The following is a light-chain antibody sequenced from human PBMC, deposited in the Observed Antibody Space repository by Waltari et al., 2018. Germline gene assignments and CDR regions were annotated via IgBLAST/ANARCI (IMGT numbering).Light chain of an antibody. V-gene: IGLV1-40*01. CDR1: GSNIGAGFD. CDR3: QSYDTSLSVV. CDR2: GST. Sequence: QSVLTQAPSMSGAPGQRVTISCTGSGSNIGAGFDVHWYQQLPRAAPKLRIYGSTSRPLGVPDRFLGSTSGTSASLVIIGLQPEDEAVYYCQSYDTSLSVVFGGGTKLTVL. J-gene: IGLJ3*02.